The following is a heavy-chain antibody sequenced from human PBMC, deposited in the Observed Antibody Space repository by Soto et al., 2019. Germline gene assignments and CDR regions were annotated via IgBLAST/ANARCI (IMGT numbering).Heavy chain of an antibody. CDR1: GFTFSSHA. J-gene: IGHJ4*02. V-gene: IGHV3-23*01. CDR3: AIVDRAHCSGGSCYEYFDY. D-gene: IGHD2-15*01. CDR2: VDGSGGDT. Sequence: GGSLRLSCAASGFTFSSHAMGWLRQTPGTGPEWVAFVDGSGGDTSYADSVKGRFTISRDNSDNLLYLHMNSLRAEDTAVYHCAIVDRAHCSGGSCYEYFDYWGQGTLVTVSS.